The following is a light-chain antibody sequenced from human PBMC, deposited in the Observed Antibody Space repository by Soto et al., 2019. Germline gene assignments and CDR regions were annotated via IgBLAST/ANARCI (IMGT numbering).Light chain of an antibody. J-gene: IGKJ4*01. Sequence: DIQMTQSPSSLSASVGDRVTITCRASQTISTYLNWYQQKPGKAPDLLIYAASSLHSGVPSRFGGSGSGTDFTLTIRSLQPEDFATYYCQQSYTTPLTFGGGTNLGIK. CDR2: AAS. CDR1: QTISTY. V-gene: IGKV1-39*01. CDR3: QQSYTTPLT.